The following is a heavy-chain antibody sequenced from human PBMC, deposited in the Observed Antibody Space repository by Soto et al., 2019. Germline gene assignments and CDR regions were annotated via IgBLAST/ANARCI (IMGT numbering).Heavy chain of an antibody. V-gene: IGHV4-34*01. D-gene: IGHD3-22*01. J-gene: IGHJ4*02. Sequence: PSETLSLTCAVCGGSFSGYYWSWIRQPPGKGLEWIGEINHSGSTNYNPSLKSRVTISVDTSKNQFSLKLSSVTAADTAVYYCARGRSSRYYDSSGRFDYWGQGTLVTVSS. CDR2: INHSGST. CDR1: GGSFSGYY. CDR3: ARGRSSRYYDSSGRFDY.